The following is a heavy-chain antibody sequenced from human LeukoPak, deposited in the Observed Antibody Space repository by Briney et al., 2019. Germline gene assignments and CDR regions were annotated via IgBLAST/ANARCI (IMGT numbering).Heavy chain of an antibody. CDR3: ARAVGTSRNFFDY. V-gene: IGHV4-4*02. CDR1: GGSISSGNW. J-gene: IGHJ4*02. D-gene: IGHD4-23*01. CDR2: IYHSGST. Sequence: SGTLSLTCAVSGGSISSGNWWSWVRQPPGKGLEWIGEIYHSGSTYYNPSLKSRVTISVDTSKNQFSLNLSSVTAADTAMYYCARAVGTSRNFFDYWGQGTLVTVSS.